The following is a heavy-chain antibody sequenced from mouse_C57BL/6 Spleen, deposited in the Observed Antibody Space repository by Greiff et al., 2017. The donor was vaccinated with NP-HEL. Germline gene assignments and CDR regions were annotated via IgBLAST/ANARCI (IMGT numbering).Heavy chain of an antibody. J-gene: IGHJ3*01. Sequence: QVQLQQSGAELVKPGASVKISCKASGYAFRSSWMNWVKQRPGKGLEWIGQIYPGDGDTNYNGQFKGKATLTADKSSSTADMQLSSLTSEDSAVYLCARGEVGWFADWGQGTLVTVSA. CDR3: ARGEVGWFAD. CDR1: GYAFRSSW. V-gene: IGHV1-80*01. D-gene: IGHD1-1*01. CDR2: IYPGDGDT.